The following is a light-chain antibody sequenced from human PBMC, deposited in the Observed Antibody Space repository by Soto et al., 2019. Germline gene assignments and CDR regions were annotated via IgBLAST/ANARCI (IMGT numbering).Light chain of an antibody. CDR1: QSVGNY. Sequence: EIVLTQSPATLSLSPGERATLSCRASQSVGNYLAWYQQKPGQAPRLLIYDVLNRATGIPARFSGSESGTDFTLTISILEPEDVAVYYCLQRSAWPCTFGQGTTVEGK. CDR3: LQRSAWPCT. CDR2: DVL. J-gene: IGKJ1*01. V-gene: IGKV3-11*01.